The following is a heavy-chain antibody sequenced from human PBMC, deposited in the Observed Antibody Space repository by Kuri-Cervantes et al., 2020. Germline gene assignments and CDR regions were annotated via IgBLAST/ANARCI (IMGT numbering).Heavy chain of an antibody. V-gene: IGHV7-4-1*02. D-gene: IGHD2-2*01. CDR3: ARGGYCSSTSCPREYYYYAMDV. CDR2: INTNTGNP. Sequence: ASVKVSCKASGYSFSNSVIYWVRQAPGQGLEWMGWINTNTGNPTYAQDFTGRFVFSLDTSVSTAYLHISTLKPEDTAVYYCARGGYCSSTSCPREYYYYAMDVWGQGTTVTVSS. J-gene: IGHJ6*02. CDR1: GYSFSNSV.